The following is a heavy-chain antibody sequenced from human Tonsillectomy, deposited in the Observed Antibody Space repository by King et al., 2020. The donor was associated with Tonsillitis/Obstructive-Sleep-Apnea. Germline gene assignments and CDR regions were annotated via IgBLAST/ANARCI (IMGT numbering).Heavy chain of an antibody. Sequence: TLKESGPTLVKPTQTLTLTCTFSGFSLSTSGVGVGWIRQSPGKALEWLALIYWDDDKRYSPSLKSRLTITKDTSKNQVVLTMTNMDPVDTATYYCAHRPLITIFGVVVKEGNWFDPWGQGTLVTVSS. J-gene: IGHJ5*02. CDR1: GFSLSTSGVG. CDR2: IYWDDDK. D-gene: IGHD3-3*01. CDR3: AHRPLITIFGVVVKEGNWFDP. V-gene: IGHV2-5*02.